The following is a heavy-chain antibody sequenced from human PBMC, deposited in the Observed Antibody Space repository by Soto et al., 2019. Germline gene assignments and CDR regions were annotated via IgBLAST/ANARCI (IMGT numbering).Heavy chain of an antibody. D-gene: IGHD6-13*01. J-gene: IGHJ6*02. CDR3: TRQTIAALYGMDV. Sequence: SETLSLTCTVSGGSISSSSYYWGWIRQPPGKGLEWIGSIYYSGSTYYNPSLKSRVTISVDTSKNQFSLKLSSVTAADTAVYYCTRQTIAALYGMDVWGQGTTVTVSS. CDR1: GGSISSSSYY. V-gene: IGHV4-39*01. CDR2: IYYSGST.